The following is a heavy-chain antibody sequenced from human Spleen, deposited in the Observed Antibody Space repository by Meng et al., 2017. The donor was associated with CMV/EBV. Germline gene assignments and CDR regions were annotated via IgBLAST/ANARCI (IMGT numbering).Heavy chain of an antibody. D-gene: IGHD3-16*01. J-gene: IGHJ4*02. CDR2: ISSSSSYI. CDR3: ARGVYDYVWGSSPH. Sequence: SGLTFSRDGLTWGSKDPGKGLEGVSCISSSSSYIYYADSVKGRFTISRDNAKNSLYLQMNSLRAEDTAVYYCARGVYDYVWGSSPHWGQGTLVTVSS. CDR1: GLTFSRDG. V-gene: IGHV3-21*05.